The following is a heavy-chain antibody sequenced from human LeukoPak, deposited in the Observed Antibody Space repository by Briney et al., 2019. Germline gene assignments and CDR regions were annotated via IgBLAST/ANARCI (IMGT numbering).Heavy chain of an antibody. CDR2: FYYSGNT. V-gene: IGHV4-59*01. Sequence: SETLSLTCTVSGGSISSYYWSLIRQPPGKGREWMWYFYYSGNTNYNPSLKSRVTISVDTSKNHCSLKLSSVTAAHTAQYYVLRSYASGSYQFDPWGQGTLITVSS. CDR1: GGSISSYY. D-gene: IGHD3-10*01. J-gene: IGHJ5*02. CDR3: LRSYASGSYQFDP.